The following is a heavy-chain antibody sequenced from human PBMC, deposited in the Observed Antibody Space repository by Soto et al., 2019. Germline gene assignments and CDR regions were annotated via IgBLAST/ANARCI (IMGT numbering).Heavy chain of an antibody. J-gene: IGHJ6*02. V-gene: IGHV3-30*03. D-gene: IGHD5-12*01. CDR3: ARSTPGWLRPTNAGMDV. CDR1: GFTVSSYR. Sequence: GSLRLSCAASGFTVSSYRMHWVRQAPGKGLEWVAVISYDGSNKYYADSVKGRFTISRDNSKNTLYLQMNSLRAEDTAVYYCARSTPGWLRPTNAGMDVWGQGTTVTVSS. CDR2: ISYDGSNK.